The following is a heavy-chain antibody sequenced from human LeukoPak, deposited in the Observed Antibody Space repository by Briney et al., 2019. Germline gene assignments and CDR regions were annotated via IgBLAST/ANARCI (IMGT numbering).Heavy chain of an antibody. V-gene: IGHV1-2*02. Sequence: ASVKVSCKASGYTFTGYYMHWVRQAPGQGLEWMGWINPNSGGTNYAQKFQGRVTMTRDTSISTGYMELSRLRSDDTAVYYCARGGNWNDEPIDYWGQGTLVTVSS. CDR3: ARGGNWNDEPIDY. D-gene: IGHD1-1*01. J-gene: IGHJ4*02. CDR1: GYTFTGYY. CDR2: INPNSGGT.